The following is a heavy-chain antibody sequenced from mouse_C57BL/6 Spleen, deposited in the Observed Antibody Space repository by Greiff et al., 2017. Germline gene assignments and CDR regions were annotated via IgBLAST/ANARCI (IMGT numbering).Heavy chain of an antibody. D-gene: IGHD2-4*01. Sequence: PGGSMKLSCVASGFTFSNYWMNWVRQSPEKGLEWVAQIRLKSDNYATHYAESVKGRFTISRDDSKSSVYLQMNNLRAEDTGIYYCTRGYDYDGGFAYWGQGTLVTVSA. V-gene: IGHV6-3*01. J-gene: IGHJ3*01. CDR1: GFTFSNYW. CDR3: TRGYDYDGGFAY. CDR2: IRLKSDNYAT.